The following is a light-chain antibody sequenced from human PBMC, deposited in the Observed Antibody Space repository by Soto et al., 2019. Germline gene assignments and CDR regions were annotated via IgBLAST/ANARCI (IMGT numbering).Light chain of an antibody. CDR3: PHYDPPPYT. Sequence: IQMTQSPSSRSAAVGDRVTFTCQASQDIYNYLNWYQQKPGKAPKRLIYDASTLESGVPSMFSGSRSGTDVSLTVDSLQPADTATYYCPHYDPPPYTFGKGTKREIK. J-gene: IGKJ2*01. V-gene: IGKV1-33*01. CDR1: QDIYNY. CDR2: DAS.